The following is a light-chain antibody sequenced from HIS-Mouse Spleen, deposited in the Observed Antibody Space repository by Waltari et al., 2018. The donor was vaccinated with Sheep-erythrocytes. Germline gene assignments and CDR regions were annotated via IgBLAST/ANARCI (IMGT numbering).Light chain of an antibody. CDR2: AAS. Sequence: AIRMTQSPSSLSASTGDRVTITCRASQGISSYLAWYQQKPGKAPKLLIYAASSLQSGVPSRFGGSGSGTDFTLTISSLQPEDFATYYCQQSYSTPITFGQGTRLEIK. J-gene: IGKJ5*01. V-gene: IGKV1-8*01. CDR1: QGISSY. CDR3: QQSYSTPIT.